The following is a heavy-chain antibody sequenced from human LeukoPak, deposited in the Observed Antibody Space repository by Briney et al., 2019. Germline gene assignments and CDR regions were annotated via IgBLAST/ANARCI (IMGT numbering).Heavy chain of an antibody. D-gene: IGHD6-19*01. CDR3: ARGYSSGWYDAFDI. J-gene: IGHJ3*02. CDR2: IYHSGST. CDR1: GYSISSGYY. Sequence: SETLSLTWAVSGYSISSGYYWGWIRQPPGKGLEWIGGIYHSGSTYYNPSLTSRVTIPVDTSKNQFSLKLSSVTAADTAVYYCARGYSSGWYDAFDIWGQGTMVTVSS. V-gene: IGHV4-38-2*01.